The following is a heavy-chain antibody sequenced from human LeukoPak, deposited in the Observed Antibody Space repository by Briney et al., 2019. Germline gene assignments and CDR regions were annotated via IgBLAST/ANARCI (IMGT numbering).Heavy chain of an antibody. J-gene: IGHJ4*02. CDR2: ISYDGSNK. CDR3: AKGERGIAVAGLDY. V-gene: IGHV3-30*18. Sequence: GGSLRLSCAASGFTFSSYAMHWVRQAPGKGLEWVAVISYDGSNKYYADSVKGRFTISRDNSKNTLYLQMSSLRAEDTALYYCAKGERGIAVAGLDYWGQGTLVTVSS. D-gene: IGHD6-19*01. CDR1: GFTFSSYA.